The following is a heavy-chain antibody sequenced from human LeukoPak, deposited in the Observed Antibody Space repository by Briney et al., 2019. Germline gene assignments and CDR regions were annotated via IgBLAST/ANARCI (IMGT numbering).Heavy chain of an antibody. CDR1: GGSFSDYY. Sequence: SSETLSLTCAVYGGSFSDYYWTWIRQPPGKGLEWIGEINHSGSTNYNPSLKSRVTISVDTSKKQFSLKLSSVTAADTAVYYCARGPDIVVEYYFDYWGQGTLVTVSS. J-gene: IGHJ4*02. CDR3: ARGPDIVVEYYFDY. D-gene: IGHD2-15*01. V-gene: IGHV4-34*01. CDR2: INHSGST.